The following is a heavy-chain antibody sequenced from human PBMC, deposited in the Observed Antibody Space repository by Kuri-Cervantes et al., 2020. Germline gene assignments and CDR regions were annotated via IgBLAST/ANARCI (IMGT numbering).Heavy chain of an antibody. Sequence: SVKVSCKASGYTFTYRYLHWVRQAPGQALEWMGWITPFNGNTNYAQKFQDRVTITRDRSMSTAYMEVRSLRSDDTAMYYCARATPDGSGSPYFYWGLGTPVTVSS. CDR2: ITPFNGNT. J-gene: IGHJ4*02. CDR3: ARATPDGSGSPYFY. D-gene: IGHD3-22*01. CDR1: GYTFTYRY. V-gene: IGHV1-45*02.